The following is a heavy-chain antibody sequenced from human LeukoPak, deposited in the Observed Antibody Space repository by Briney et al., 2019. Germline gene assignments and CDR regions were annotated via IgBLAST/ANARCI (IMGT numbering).Heavy chain of an antibody. CDR2: ITWDSNII. J-gene: IGHJ3*02. CDR3: AKKAAVGGFGGFDI. CDR1: GFTLDNYD. D-gene: IGHD3-16*01. V-gene: IGHV3-9*01. Sequence: PGGSLRLSCEASGFTLDNYDMHWVRQTPGKGLEWVSGITWDSNIIAYADSVQGRLTISRDNAKNSLYLQMNSLRVEDTALYYCAKKAAVGGFGGFDIWGQGTMVTVSS.